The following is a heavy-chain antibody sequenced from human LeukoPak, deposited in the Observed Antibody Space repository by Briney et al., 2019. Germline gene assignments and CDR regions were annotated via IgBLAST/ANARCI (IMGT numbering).Heavy chain of an antibody. CDR2: ISAYNGNT. CDR1: GYTFTSDG. CDR3: AGYCSSTSCYIGWFDP. Sequence: ASGKVSCEASGYTFTSDGISWVRQAPGQGLEWMGWISAYNGNTNYAQKLQGRVTMTTDTSTSTAYMELRSLRSDDTAVYYCAGYCSSTSCYIGWFDPWGQGTLVTVSS. D-gene: IGHD2-2*02. J-gene: IGHJ5*02. V-gene: IGHV1-18*01.